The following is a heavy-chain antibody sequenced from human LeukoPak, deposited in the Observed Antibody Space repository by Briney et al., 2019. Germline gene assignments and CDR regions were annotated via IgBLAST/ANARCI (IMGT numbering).Heavy chain of an antibody. CDR3: ARGNWNSDYYYYYYMDV. CDR1: GDSVSSNSAA. D-gene: IGHD1-7*01. J-gene: IGHJ6*03. V-gene: IGHV6-1*01. Sequence: SQTLSLTCAISGDSVSSNSAAWNWIRQSPSRGLEWLGRTYYRSKWYNDYAVSVKSRITINPDASKNQFSLQLNPVTPEDTAVYYCARGNWNSDYYYYYYMDVWGKGTTVTVSS. CDR2: TYYRSKWYN.